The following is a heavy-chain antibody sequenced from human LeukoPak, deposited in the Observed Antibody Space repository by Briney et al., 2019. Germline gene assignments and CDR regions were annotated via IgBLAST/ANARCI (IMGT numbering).Heavy chain of an antibody. D-gene: IGHD6-19*01. CDR3: AKAPSQQWLVFDY. CDR2: IRGSGGST. J-gene: IGHJ4*02. V-gene: IGHV3-23*01. CDR1: GFTFSSYA. Sequence: GGSLRLSCAASGFTFSSYAMSWVRQAPGKGLEWVSAIRGSGGSTYYADSVKGRFTISRDNSKNTLYLQMNSLRAEDTAVYYCAKAPSQQWLVFDYWGQGTLVTVSS.